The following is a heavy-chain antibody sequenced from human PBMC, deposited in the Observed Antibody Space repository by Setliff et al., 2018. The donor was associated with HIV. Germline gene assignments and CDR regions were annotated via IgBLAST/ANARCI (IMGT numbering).Heavy chain of an antibody. V-gene: IGHV4-34*01. D-gene: IGHD3-22*01. CDR3: ASRVYYYDSSGYLREEGFDP. J-gene: IGHJ5*02. CDR2: ITDSGDT. Sequence: SETLSLTCAVYGGSFSDYYWSWIRQSPGNRLEWLGYITDSGDTNYNPSLRRRVTISADTSKNQFSLKLSSVTAADAAVYDCASRVYYYDSSGYLREEGFDPWGQGTLVTVSS. CDR1: GGSFSDYY.